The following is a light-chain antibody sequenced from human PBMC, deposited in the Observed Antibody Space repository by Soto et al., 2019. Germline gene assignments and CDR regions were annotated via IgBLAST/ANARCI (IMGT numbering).Light chain of an antibody. CDR2: CAS. J-gene: IGKJ1*01. Sequence: ESVLTQSPGTRSLSPGERATLSCRASQSVSSNYLAWYQQKPGQAPRLLIYCASSRATGTPDRFSGSGSGTDFTLTISRLEPEDFAVYYCQQFGRSPPSWTFGQGTKVQIK. CDR1: QSVSSNY. V-gene: IGKV3-20*01. CDR3: QQFGRSPPSWT.